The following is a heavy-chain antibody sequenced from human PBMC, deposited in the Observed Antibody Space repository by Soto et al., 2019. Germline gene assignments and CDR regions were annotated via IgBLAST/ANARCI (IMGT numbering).Heavy chain of an antibody. V-gene: IGHV4-59*01. D-gene: IGHD6-13*01. J-gene: IGHJ6*03. CDR2: IYYSGST. CDR3: ARKQLDYYYYYMDV. CDR1: GGSISSYY. Sequence: QVQLQESGPGLVKPSETLSLTCTVSGGSISSYYWSWIRQPPGKGLEWIGYIYYSGSTNYNPSLKSRVTISVDTSKNQFSLKLSSVTAADTAVYYCARKQLDYYYYYMDVWGKEPTVTVSS.